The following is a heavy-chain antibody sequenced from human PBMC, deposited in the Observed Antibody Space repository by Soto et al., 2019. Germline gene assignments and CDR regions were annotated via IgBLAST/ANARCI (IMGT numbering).Heavy chain of an antibody. Sequence: SETLCLTCAVYVGSFSGYHWTWIRQPPGKGLEWIGEINHSASTNLNPSLESRVTISVDTSKNQFSLKLASVTAADTATYYCARCLLKDALTTFYYYWGQGTLVTVSS. D-gene: IGHD2-2*01. CDR3: ARCLLKDALTTFYYY. CDR1: VGSFSGYH. V-gene: IGHV4-34*01. J-gene: IGHJ4*01. CDR2: INHSAST.